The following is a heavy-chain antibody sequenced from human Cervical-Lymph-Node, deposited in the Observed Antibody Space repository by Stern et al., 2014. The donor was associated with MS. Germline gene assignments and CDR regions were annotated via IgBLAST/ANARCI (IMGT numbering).Heavy chain of an antibody. V-gene: IGHV3-21*01. CDR1: GFNLSSYA. J-gene: IGHJ5*02. D-gene: IGHD2-2*01. CDR3: ASSIVVVPAAENKGFDP. Sequence: EDQLVESGGGLVKPGGSLRLSCAASGFNLSSYAMNWVRQAPGKGLEWVSSIRSSSTYMYHADSVKGRFTISRDNAKNSLYLQMKSLRAEDTGVYYCASSIVVVPAAENKGFDPWGQGTLVTVSS. CDR2: IRSSSTYM.